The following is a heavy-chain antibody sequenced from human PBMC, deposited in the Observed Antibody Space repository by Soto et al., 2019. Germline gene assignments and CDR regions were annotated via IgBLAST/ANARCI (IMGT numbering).Heavy chain of an antibody. D-gene: IGHD4-4*01. CDR3: ARDRRDYSSCWCMVDAYYYYYGMDV. Sequence: QVQLVQSGAEVKKPGASVKVSCKASGYTFTSYGISWVRQAPGQGLEWMGWISAYNGNTNYAQKLQGRVTMTTDTSTSTAYMELRCLRSDDTAVYYCARDRRDYSSCWCMVDAYYYYYGMDVW. CDR1: GYTFTSYG. CDR2: ISAYNGNT. V-gene: IGHV1-18*01. J-gene: IGHJ6*01.